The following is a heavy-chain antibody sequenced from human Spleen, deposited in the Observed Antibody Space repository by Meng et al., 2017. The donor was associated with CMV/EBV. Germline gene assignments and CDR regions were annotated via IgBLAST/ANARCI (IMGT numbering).Heavy chain of an antibody. J-gene: IGHJ4*02. Sequence: GSFNDYGVYWVRQAPGQGLEWMGGIIPIIEKVNYAKKFQGRITITTDESTSTAYMELSSLRSEDSAMYYCASPDKTHSGSFYNAFDYWGLGTLVTVSS. V-gene: IGHV1-69*05. D-gene: IGHD3-10*01. CDR2: IIPIIEKV. CDR1: GSFNDYG. CDR3: ASPDKTHSGSFYNAFDY.